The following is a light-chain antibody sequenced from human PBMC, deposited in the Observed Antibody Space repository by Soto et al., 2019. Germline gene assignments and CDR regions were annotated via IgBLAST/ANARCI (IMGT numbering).Light chain of an antibody. J-gene: IGLJ1*01. V-gene: IGLV2-14*01. CDR1: SSDIGGYNY. Sequence: QSALTQPASVSGSPGQSITISCAGTSSDIGGYNYVSWYQQHPGKAPKVMIYELSNRPSGVSNRFSGSKSGNTASLTISGLQAEDEADYYCSSYTSSSTLYVFGSGSKVTVL. CDR2: ELS. CDR3: SSYTSSSTLYV.